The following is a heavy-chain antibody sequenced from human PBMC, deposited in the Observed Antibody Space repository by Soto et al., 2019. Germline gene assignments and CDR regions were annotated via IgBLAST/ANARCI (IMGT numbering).Heavy chain of an antibody. Sequence: QVQLVESGGGVVQPGRSLRVSCAASGFTFSKPGMHWVRQAPGKGLEWVAGISYDGSDKYYADSVKGRFTISRDNSKNTLNLQMNTLRVEDTAVYYCAKDRRKRGDSPFENWGQGTLVTVSS. V-gene: IGHV3-30*18. CDR3: AKDRRKRGDSPFEN. D-gene: IGHD2-21*02. CDR2: ISYDGSDK. CDR1: GFTFSKPG. J-gene: IGHJ4*02.